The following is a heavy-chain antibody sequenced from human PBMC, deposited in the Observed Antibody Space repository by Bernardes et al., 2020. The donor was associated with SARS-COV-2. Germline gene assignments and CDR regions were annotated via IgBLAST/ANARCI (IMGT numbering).Heavy chain of an antibody. V-gene: IGHV1-46*01. D-gene: IGHD1-26*01. Sequence: ASVKVSCKASGYTFTSYYMHWVRQAPGQGLEWMGIINPSGGSTSYAQKFQGRVTMTRDTSTSTVCMELSSLRSEDTAVYYCARDFIIVGATSAAFDIWGQGTMVTVSS. CDR2: INPSGGST. J-gene: IGHJ3*02. CDR1: GYTFTSYY. CDR3: ARDFIIVGATSAAFDI.